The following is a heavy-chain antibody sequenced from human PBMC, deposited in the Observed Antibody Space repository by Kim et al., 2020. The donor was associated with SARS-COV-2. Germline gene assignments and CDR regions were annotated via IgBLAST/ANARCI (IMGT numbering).Heavy chain of an antibody. CDR1: GFTFSTYA. CDR3: AKVIGSGIFFDY. Sequence: GGSLRLSCAASGFTFSTYAMSWVRQAPGKGLDWVSLISGSGVITYYADSVRGRFTISRDNSKNTLYLQMNSLRVDGTAIYYCAKVIGSGIFFDY. CDR2: ISGSGVIT. J-gene: IGHJ4*01. V-gene: IGHV3-23*01. D-gene: IGHD3-10*01.